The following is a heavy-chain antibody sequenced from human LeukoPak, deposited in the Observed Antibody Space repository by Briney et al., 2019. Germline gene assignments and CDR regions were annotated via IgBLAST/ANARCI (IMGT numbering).Heavy chain of an antibody. D-gene: IGHD3-3*01. CDR3: ARANARHDFWSGYPEDFDY. J-gene: IGHJ4*02. Sequence: SETLSLTCTVSGGSISSYYWSWIRQPPGKGLEWIGYIYYSGSTYYNPSLKSRVTISVDTSKNQFSLKLSSVTAADTAVYYCARANARHDFWSGYPEDFDYWGQGTLVTVSS. V-gene: IGHV4-59*01. CDR2: IYYSGST. CDR1: GGSISSYY.